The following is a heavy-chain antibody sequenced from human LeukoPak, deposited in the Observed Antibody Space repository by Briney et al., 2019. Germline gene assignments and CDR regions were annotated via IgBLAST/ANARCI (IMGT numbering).Heavy chain of an antibody. CDR1: GGSVSSGSYY. V-gene: IGHV4-61*01. D-gene: IGHD3-10*01. CDR2: IYYSGST. Sequence: SETLSLTCTVSGGSVSSGSYYWSWIRQPPGKGLEWIGYIYYSGSTNYNPSLKSRVTISVDTSKNQFSLKLSSVTAADTAVYYCARNYGSGSYIGWFDPWGQGTLVTVSS. J-gene: IGHJ5*02. CDR3: ARNYGSGSYIGWFDP.